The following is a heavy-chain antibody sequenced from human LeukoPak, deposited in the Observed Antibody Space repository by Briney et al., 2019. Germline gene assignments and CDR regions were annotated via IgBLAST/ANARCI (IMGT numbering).Heavy chain of an antibody. Sequence: ASVKVSCKASGYTFTGYHMHWVRQAPGQGLEWMGRINPNSGDTNYAQKFQGRVTMTRDTSISTAYMELSRLRSDDTAVYYCARDRWGSGWYSVDYWGQGTLVTVSS. CDR3: ARDRWGSGWYSVDY. J-gene: IGHJ4*02. CDR1: GYTFTGYH. CDR2: INPNSGDT. V-gene: IGHV1-2*06. D-gene: IGHD6-19*01.